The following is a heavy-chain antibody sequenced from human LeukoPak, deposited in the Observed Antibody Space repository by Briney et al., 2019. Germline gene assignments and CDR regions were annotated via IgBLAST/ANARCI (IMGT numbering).Heavy chain of an antibody. CDR2: IYYSGST. Sequence: SETLSLTCTVSGGSISSSSYYWGWIRQPPGKGLEWIGSIYYSGSTYYNPSLKSRVTISVDTSKNQFSLKLSSVTAADTAVYYCARGSRVWGNFDYWGQGTLVTVSS. V-gene: IGHV4-39*01. D-gene: IGHD7-27*01. J-gene: IGHJ4*02. CDR1: GGSISSSSYY. CDR3: ARGSRVWGNFDY.